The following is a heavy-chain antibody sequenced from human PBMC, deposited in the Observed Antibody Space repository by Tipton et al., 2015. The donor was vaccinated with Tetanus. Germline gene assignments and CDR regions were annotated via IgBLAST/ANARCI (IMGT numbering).Heavy chain of an antibody. J-gene: IGHJ4*02. D-gene: IGHD3-10*01. CDR2: IYSYNGAT. CDR1: RGSINSGTFY. V-gene: IGHV4-39*01. CDR3: ARHPPPYYYGSGSYLDY. Sequence: TLSLTCSVSRGSINSGTFYWAWLRQPPGKGLQWIGNIYSYNGATYYNSSLESRLTIALDPSKNQFSLRLTSVTAADTAVYFCARHPPPYYYGSGSYLDYWGQGTPVTVSS.